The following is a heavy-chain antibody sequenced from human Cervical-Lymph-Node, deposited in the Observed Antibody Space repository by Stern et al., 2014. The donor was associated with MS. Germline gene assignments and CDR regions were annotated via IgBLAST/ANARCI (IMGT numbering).Heavy chain of an antibody. CDR3: TRDRQDYYDTSVVSNDAFDI. V-gene: IGHV1-46*03. Sequence: VQLVESGAEVKKPGASVKVSCKASGYTLTSYYIHWVRQAPGQGLEWMGFINPGDHSTSYAQKFQGRVTMTRDTATNTVYMDLRSLRSEDTAMYYCTRDRQDYYDTSVVSNDAFDIWGQGTMVTVS. CDR2: INPGDHST. CDR1: GYTLTSYY. D-gene: IGHD3-22*01. J-gene: IGHJ3*02.